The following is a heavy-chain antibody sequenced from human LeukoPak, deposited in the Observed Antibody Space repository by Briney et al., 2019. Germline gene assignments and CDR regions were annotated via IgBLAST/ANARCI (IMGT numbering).Heavy chain of an antibody. CDR1: GFNFNDHY. Sequence: AGSLRLSCAASGFNFNDHYMTWIRQPPGKGLEWISYISSSSSSRYNADSVRGRFAISRDNSKNSMYLQMNSLRAEDTAVYYCARSISGGYMSFDIWGQGTVVTVSS. CDR2: ISSSSSSR. V-gene: IGHV3-11*04. J-gene: IGHJ3*02. D-gene: IGHD3-22*01. CDR3: ARSISGGYMSFDI.